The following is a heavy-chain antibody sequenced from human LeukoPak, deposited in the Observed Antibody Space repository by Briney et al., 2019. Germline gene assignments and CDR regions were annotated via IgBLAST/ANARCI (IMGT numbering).Heavy chain of an antibody. CDR3: ARGKMTTVNPLRY. J-gene: IGHJ4*02. CDR1: GFTFSSYG. V-gene: IGHV3-30*03. D-gene: IGHD4-17*01. Sequence: GRSLRLSCAASGFTFSSYGMHWVRQAPGKGLEWVAVISYDGSNKYYADSVKGRFTISRDNAKNSLYLQMNSLRAEDTAVYYCARGKMTTVNPLRYWGQGTLVTVSS. CDR2: ISYDGSNK.